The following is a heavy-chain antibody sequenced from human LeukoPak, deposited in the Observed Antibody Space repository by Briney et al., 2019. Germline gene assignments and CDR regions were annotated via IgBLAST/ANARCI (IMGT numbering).Heavy chain of an antibody. J-gene: IGHJ5*02. V-gene: IGHV3-15*01. CDR3: VTGGHYFGT. D-gene: IGHD3-10*01. CDR2: IKRKSDGGTP. CDR1: GCTFSNVW. Sequence: GGSLRLSCAASGCTFSNVWMSWVRQAPGKGLEWVGRIKRKSDGGTPDCAAPVKGRFTISRDDSINTLYLQMNSLKTDDTAVYHCVTGGHYFGTWGQGTLVTVSP.